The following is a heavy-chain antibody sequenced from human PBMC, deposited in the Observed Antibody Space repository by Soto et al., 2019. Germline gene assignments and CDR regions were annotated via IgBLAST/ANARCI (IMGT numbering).Heavy chain of an antibody. Sequence: VGSLRRSCAVSGFTFSSYGMHWVRQAPGKSLEWVAVIWYDGSNKYYADSVKGRFTISRDNSKSTLYLQMNSLRAEDTAVYYCARANYYDSSGYYRKEHYYYYYGMDVWGQGTTVTGSS. CDR2: IWYDGSNK. CDR3: ARANYYDSSGYYRKEHYYYYYGMDV. D-gene: IGHD3-22*01. CDR1: GFTFSSYG. V-gene: IGHV3-33*01. J-gene: IGHJ6*02.